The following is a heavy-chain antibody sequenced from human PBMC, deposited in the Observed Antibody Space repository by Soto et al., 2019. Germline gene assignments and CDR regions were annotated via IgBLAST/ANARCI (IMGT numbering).Heavy chain of an antibody. CDR1: GYSFTSYG. Sequence: QVQLVQSGAEVKKPGASVKVSCKASGYSFTSYGISWVRQAPGQGLEWMGSISAYNGKTNYAQKLHGRVTMTPDASTSTAYMALRSLRSDDTAGYYCARDNGFGESYVWAQAPTVTVSS. D-gene: IGHD3-10*01. J-gene: IGHJ6*01. CDR2: ISAYNGKT. CDR3: ARDNGFGESYV. V-gene: IGHV1-18*01.